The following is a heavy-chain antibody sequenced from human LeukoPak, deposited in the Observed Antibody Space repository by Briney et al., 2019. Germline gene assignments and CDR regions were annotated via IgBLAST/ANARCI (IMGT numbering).Heavy chain of an antibody. Sequence: ASVKVSCKASGYVFTGYYMHWVRQAPGQGLEWMGWINPNSGATYYVQKFQGRVTMTRDTSITTAYMELSRLRSDDTAVYYCARSSGWYPTLGYWGQGTLVTVSS. CDR2: INPNSGAT. CDR3: ARSSGWYPTLGY. J-gene: IGHJ4*02. CDR1: GYVFTGYY. D-gene: IGHD6-19*01. V-gene: IGHV1-2*02.